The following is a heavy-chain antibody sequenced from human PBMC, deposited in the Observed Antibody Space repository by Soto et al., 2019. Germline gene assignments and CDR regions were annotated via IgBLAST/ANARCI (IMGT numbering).Heavy chain of an antibody. CDR1: GFIFSKYG. Sequence: QVQLVESGGGVVQPGRSLRLSCAASGFIFSKYGMHWVRQAPGKGLEWVANFWYDGSKKFYADCVRGPFSISRDNSKNMQYLEMNRRRAEDTALYYRARGADTSGHYSYNWFDPWSQGTMVTVSS. D-gene: IGHD3-22*01. CDR3: ARGADTSGHYSYNWFDP. J-gene: IGHJ5*02. CDR2: FWYDGSKK. V-gene: IGHV3-33*01.